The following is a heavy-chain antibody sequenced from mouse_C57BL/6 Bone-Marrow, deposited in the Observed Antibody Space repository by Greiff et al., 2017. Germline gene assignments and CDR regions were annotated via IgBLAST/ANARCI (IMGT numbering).Heavy chain of an antibody. CDR3: ATPWDPYYYAMDY. V-gene: IGHV2-5*01. D-gene: IGHD4-1*01. CDR2: IWRGGST. Sequence: QVQLKESGPGLVQPSQSLSITCTVSGFSLTSYGVHWVRQSPGKGLEWLGVIWRGGSTDYNAAFMSRLSITKDNSKSQVFFKMNSLQADDTAIYYCATPWDPYYYAMDYWGQGTSVTVSS. J-gene: IGHJ4*01. CDR1: GFSLTSYG.